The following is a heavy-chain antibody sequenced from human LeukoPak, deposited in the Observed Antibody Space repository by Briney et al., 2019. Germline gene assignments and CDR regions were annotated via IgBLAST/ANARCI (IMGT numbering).Heavy chain of an antibody. J-gene: IGHJ4*02. D-gene: IGHD2-15*01. CDR2: MNPNSGNT. CDR3: ARGGPRGGCSGGSCYLYYFDY. Sequence: ASVKVSCKASGYTFTSYDINWVRQATGQGLEWMGWMNPNSGNTGYAQKFQGRVTMTRNTSISTAYMELSRLRSDDTAVYYCARGGPRGGCSGGSCYLYYFDYWGQGTLVTVSS. V-gene: IGHV1-8*01. CDR1: GYTFTSYD.